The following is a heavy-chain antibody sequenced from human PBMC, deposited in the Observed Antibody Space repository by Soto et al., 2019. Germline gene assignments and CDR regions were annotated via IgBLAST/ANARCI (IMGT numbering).Heavy chain of an antibody. J-gene: IGHJ4*02. Sequence: EVQLVESGGGVVQPGGSLRLSCAASGFSFSDYEMNWVRQAPGKGLEWVSYSSRSGSTIEYADSVKGRFTISRDYAKTSLYLQMNSLRVEATAVYYCAIGYYSKKFDYWGQGTLVTVSS. CDR3: AIGYYSKKFDY. CDR1: GFSFSDYE. D-gene: IGHD3-22*01. V-gene: IGHV3-48*03. CDR2: SSRSGSTI.